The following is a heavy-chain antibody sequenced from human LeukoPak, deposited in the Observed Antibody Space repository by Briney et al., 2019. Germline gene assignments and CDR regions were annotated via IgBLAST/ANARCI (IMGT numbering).Heavy chain of an antibody. J-gene: IGHJ1*01. CDR3: ARRTSYSEYFQH. CDR2: IYPGDSDT. V-gene: IGHV5-51*01. D-gene: IGHD1-26*01. Sequence: GASLQISCQGSGYSFTSYWIGWVRQLPGKGLEWMGIIYPGDSDTRYSPSFQGQVTISADKSISTAYLQWSSLKASDTAMYYCARRTSYSEYFQHWGQGTLVTVSS. CDR1: GYSFTSYW.